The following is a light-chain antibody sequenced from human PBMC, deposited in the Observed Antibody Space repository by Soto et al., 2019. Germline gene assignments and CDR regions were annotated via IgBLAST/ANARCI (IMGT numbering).Light chain of an antibody. CDR1: EDIRRY. CDR2: DAS. CDR3: QQYTDLPIT. V-gene: IGKV1-33*01. J-gene: IGKJ5*01. Sequence: DLQMTQSPSSLSASVGDRATITCQASEDIRRYLNWYQQKPGKAPKLLIYDASTLDTGVPSRFSGSGSGTHFTFTISSLQPEDVATYYCQQYTDLPITFGQGTRLDIK.